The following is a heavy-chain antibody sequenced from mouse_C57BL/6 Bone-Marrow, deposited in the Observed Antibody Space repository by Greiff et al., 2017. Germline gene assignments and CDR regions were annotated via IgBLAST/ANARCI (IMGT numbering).Heavy chain of an antibody. CDR2: IYPGDGDT. CDR3: ARSDYGSSCGYFDD. Sequence: QVHVKQSGPELVQPGASVKISCKASGYAFSSSWMNWVKQRPGKGLEWIGRIYPGDGDTNYNGKFTGKATLAADKSSSTAYMQLSSLTSEDSAVYFCARSDYGSSCGYFDDWGQGTTLTVSS. CDR1: GYAFSSSW. D-gene: IGHD1-1*01. J-gene: IGHJ2*01. V-gene: IGHV1-82*01.